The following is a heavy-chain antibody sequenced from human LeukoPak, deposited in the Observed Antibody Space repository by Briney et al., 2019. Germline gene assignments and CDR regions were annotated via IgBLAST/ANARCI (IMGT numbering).Heavy chain of an antibody. CDR2: IYPGDSDT. J-gene: IGHJ5*02. CDR3: ARRGVEQQLVRNWFDP. Sequence: GESLKISCKCSGYSFTSYWIGWVRQMPGKGLEWMGIIYPGDSDTRYSPSFQGQVTISADKSISTAYLQWSSLKASDTAMYYCARRGVEQQLVRNWFDPWGQGTLVTVSS. D-gene: IGHD6-13*01. V-gene: IGHV5-51*01. CDR1: GYSFTSYW.